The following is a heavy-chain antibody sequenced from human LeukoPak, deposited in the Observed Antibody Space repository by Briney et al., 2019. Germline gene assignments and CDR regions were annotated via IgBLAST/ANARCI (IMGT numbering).Heavy chain of an antibody. D-gene: IGHD2-8*01. V-gene: IGHV3-30*02. J-gene: IGHJ6*03. CDR1: GFTFSSYG. CDR3: AKDRCSNGIGCYYYYMDV. Sequence: GGSLRLSCAASGFTFSSYGMQWVRQAPGKGLEWVGYIQYDGSNEQFADSVKGRFSISRDSSKNILYLQVNSLRAEDTAVYYCAKDRCSNGIGCYYYYMDVWGKGTTVTISS. CDR2: IQYDGSNE.